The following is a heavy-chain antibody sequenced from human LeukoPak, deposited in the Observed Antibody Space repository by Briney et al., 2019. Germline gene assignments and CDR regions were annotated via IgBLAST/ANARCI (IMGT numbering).Heavy chain of an antibody. Sequence: HGESLKISCKGSGYSFTSYWIGWVRQMPGKGLEWMGIIYPGDSDTRYSPSFQGQVTISADKSISTAYPQWSSLKASDTAMYYCASREAMPSTLTGYYMDVWGKGTTVTVSS. CDR3: ASREAMPSTLTGYYMDV. D-gene: IGHD3-9*01. V-gene: IGHV5-51*01. CDR1: GYSFTSYW. J-gene: IGHJ6*03. CDR2: IYPGDSDT.